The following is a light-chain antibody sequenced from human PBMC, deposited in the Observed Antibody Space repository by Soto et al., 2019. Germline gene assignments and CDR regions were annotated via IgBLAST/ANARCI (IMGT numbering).Light chain of an antibody. CDR1: QSVSSSY. Sequence: EIVLTQSPGTLSLSPGERATLSCRASQSVSSSYLVWYQQKPGQAPRLLIYGASSSATGIPDRFSGSGSGTDFTFTISRLEPEDFAVYYCQQYGSSPLFTFGPGTKVDIK. CDR2: GAS. V-gene: IGKV3-20*01. J-gene: IGKJ3*01. CDR3: QQYGSSPLFT.